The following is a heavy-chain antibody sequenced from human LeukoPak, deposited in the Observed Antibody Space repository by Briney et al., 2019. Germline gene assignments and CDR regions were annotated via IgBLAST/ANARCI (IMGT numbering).Heavy chain of an antibody. V-gene: IGHV3-43D*04. D-gene: IGHD2-2*02. Sequence: PGGSLRLSCAASGFTFDDYAMHWVRHAPGKVLEWVSLISWDGGSTYYADSVKGRFTISRDNSKNSLYLQMNSLRAEDTALYYCAKDSYCSSTSCYTDLYYMDVRGKGTTVTVSS. CDR3: AKDSYCSSTSCYTDLYYMDV. CDR2: ISWDGGST. CDR1: GFTFDDYA. J-gene: IGHJ6*03.